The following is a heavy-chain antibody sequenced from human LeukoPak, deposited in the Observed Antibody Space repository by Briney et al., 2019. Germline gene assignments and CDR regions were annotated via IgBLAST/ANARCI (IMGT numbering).Heavy chain of an antibody. D-gene: IGHD3-22*01. CDR2: IYYSGST. J-gene: IGHJ4*02. V-gene: IGHV4-39*01. CDR1: GGSISSSSYY. CDR3: ARITSSGYCGY. Sequence: SETLSLTCTVSGGSISSSSYYWGWIRQPPGKGLEWIGGIYYSGSTYYNPSLKSRVTISVDTSKNQFSLKLSSVTAADTAVYYCARITSSGYCGYWGQGTLVTVSS.